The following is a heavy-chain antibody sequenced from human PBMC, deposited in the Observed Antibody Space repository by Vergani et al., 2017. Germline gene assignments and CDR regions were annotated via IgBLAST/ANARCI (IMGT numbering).Heavy chain of an antibody. Sequence: QVQLVQSGAEVKEPGASVKVSCEASGYPFTVYFLHWVRQAPGQGLEWMGWVNPNSGDTHYAQTFQGRVTMTRDTSISTAYLELSRLTYDDTAVYFCARDPDIVVVPAAPYYYYYYGMDVWGQG. CDR2: VNPNSGDT. V-gene: IGHV1-2*02. CDR3: ARDPDIVVVPAAPYYYYYYGMDV. D-gene: IGHD2-2*01. CDR1: GYPFTVYF. J-gene: IGHJ6*02.